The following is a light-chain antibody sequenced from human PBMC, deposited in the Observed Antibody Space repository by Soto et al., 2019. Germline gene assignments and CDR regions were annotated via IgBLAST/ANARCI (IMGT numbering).Light chain of an antibody. CDR3: AAWDDRLTGYV. Sequence: QSVLTQPPSASATPGQRVTISCSGSSSNIGGNTVSWYQQLPGTAPKLLIYSDNQRPSGVPDRFSGSKSGTSASLAISGLQSEDEADYYCAAWDDRLTGYVFGTGTKVTVL. J-gene: IGLJ1*01. V-gene: IGLV1-44*01. CDR1: SSNIGGNT. CDR2: SDN.